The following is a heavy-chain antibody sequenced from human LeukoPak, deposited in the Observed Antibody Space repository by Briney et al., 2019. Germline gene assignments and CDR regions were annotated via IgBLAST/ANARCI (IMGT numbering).Heavy chain of an antibody. J-gene: IGHJ4*02. CDR3: AKDGSWSCTD. CDR2: IAHHGSNK. D-gene: IGHD2-8*02. V-gene: IGHV3-30*02. Sequence: GGSLRLSCAASGFTFRSYAMHWVRQGPGKGLEWVAYIAHHGSNKYYADSVKGRFTTSRDNSKRTLYLQMNNLRADDTAVYYCAKDGSWSCTDWGQGALVTVSS. CDR1: GFTFRSYA.